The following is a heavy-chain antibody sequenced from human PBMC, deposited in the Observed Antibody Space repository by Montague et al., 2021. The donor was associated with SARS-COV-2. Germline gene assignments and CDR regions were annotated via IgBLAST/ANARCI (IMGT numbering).Heavy chain of an antibody. CDR1: GGSISSSSYY. CDR2: IYYSGST. CDR3: ARVGRQQLVRSSGMDV. D-gene: IGHD6-13*01. V-gene: IGHV4-39*07. J-gene: IGHJ6*02. Sequence: LSLTCTVPGGSISSSSYYWGWIRQPPGKGLEWIGSIYYSGSTYYNPSLKSRVTISVDTSKNQFSLKLSSVTAADTAVYYCARVGRQQLVRSSGMDVWGQGTTVTVSS.